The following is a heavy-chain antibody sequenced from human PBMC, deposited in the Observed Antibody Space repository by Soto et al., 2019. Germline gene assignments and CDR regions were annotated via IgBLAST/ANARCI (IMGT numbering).Heavy chain of an antibody. D-gene: IGHD2-15*01. CDR2: VTSSASST. J-gene: IGHJ3*01. V-gene: IGHV3-23*01. CDR1: GFTFSSFA. CDR3: AMGGAALLDPGDV. Sequence: GQLLESGGGMVQPGGSLRLSCAASGFTFSSFAMNWVRLPPGRGLEWVAAVTSSASSTHYADSVKGRFTISRDNSKNTVDLQIDSLRAAYAAVYYCAMGGAALLDPGDVWGQGTMVTVS.